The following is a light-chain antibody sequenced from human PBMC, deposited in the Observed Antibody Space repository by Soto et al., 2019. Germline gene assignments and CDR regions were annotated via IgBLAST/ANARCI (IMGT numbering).Light chain of an antibody. CDR3: QQYNNWPKT. CDR2: GAS. Sequence: EIVMTQSPATLSVSPGERATLSCRASQSVSSNLAWYQQKPGQAPRLLIYGASTRATGIPARFSGSGSGTEFTLTISSLQSEDFAVYCCQQYNNWPKTFGPGTKVEI. J-gene: IGKJ1*01. V-gene: IGKV3-15*01. CDR1: QSVSSN.